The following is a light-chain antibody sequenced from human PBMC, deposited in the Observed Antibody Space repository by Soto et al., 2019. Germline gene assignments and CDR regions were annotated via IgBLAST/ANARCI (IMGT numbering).Light chain of an antibody. Sequence: QSVLTQPPSASATPGQRVTISCSGSDSNIGSKYVYWYQQLPGTAPKLLMYRNNQRPSGFPDRFSGSKSSTSASLAINGLRYEDEADYYCAAWNSSLGGQAFGGGTQLTVL. CDR2: RNN. CDR1: DSNIGSKY. CDR3: AAWNSSLGGQA. J-gene: IGLJ2*01. V-gene: IGLV1-47*01.